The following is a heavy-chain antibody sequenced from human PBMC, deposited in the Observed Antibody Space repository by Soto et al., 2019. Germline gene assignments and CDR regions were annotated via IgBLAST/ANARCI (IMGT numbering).Heavy chain of an antibody. Sequence: EVQLSESGGALVQPGGSLRLSCAGSGFTFSNYAMSWFRQAPGKGLEWVSAITGDGGSTLYAGSVKGRFTISRDDSKRTLYLQMKNLRDEDTAVYYCAKDSPYKAVAGDFENWGQGTLVTVSS. D-gene: IGHD6-19*01. CDR3: AKDSPYKAVAGDFEN. CDR1: GFTFSNYA. CDR2: ITGDGGST. V-gene: IGHV3-23*01. J-gene: IGHJ1*01.